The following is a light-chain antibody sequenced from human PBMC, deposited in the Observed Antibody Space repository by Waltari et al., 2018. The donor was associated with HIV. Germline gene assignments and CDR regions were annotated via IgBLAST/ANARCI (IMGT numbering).Light chain of an antibody. J-gene: IGKJ2*01. Sequence: DIQMTQSPSSLSASVGDRVTITCQASQDISKYLNWYQQKPGKAPKLLIYEASNLETGVPSRFSGSESGTDFTFTISSLQPEDVATYYCQQYDNLPYTFGQGTKLEIK. CDR1: QDISKY. CDR2: EAS. V-gene: IGKV1-33*01. CDR3: QQYDNLPYT.